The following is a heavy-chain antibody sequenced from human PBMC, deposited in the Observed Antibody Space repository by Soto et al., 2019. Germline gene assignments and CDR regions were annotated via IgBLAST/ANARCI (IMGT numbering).Heavy chain of an antibody. CDR3: ARDRNGYNLRGFDY. V-gene: IGHV1-69*13. J-gene: IGHJ4*02. Sequence: ASVKVSCKASGGTFSSYAISWVRQAPGQGLEWMGGIIPIFGTANYAQKFQGRVTITADESTSTAYMELSSLRSEDTAVYYCARDRNGYNLRGFDYWGQGTLVTVSS. CDR2: IIPIFGTA. D-gene: IGHD5-12*01. CDR1: GGTFSSYA.